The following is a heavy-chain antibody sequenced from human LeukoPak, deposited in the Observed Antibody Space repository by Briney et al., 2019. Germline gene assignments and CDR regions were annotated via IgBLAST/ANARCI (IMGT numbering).Heavy chain of an antibody. D-gene: IGHD2-15*01. CDR2: INHSGST. V-gene: IGHV4-34*01. CDR3: ARQAATLTWYFDL. CDR1: GGSFSGYY. Sequence: PSETLSLTCAVYGGSFSGYYWSWIRQPPGKGLEWIGEINHSGSTNYNPSLTSRVTISVDMSKNQFSLKLSSVTAADTAVYYCARQAATLTWYFDLWGRGTLVTVSS. J-gene: IGHJ2*01.